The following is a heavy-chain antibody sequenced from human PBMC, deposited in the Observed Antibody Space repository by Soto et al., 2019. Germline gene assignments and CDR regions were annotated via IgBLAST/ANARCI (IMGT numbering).Heavy chain of an antibody. CDR3: TTGRDASKTGY. CDR1: DVSISSPQHN. CDR2: IHYSGTT. V-gene: IGHV4-31*03. Sequence: VQLQESGPGLVEPSQTLSLTCTVSDVSISSPQHNWSWIRKYPGKGLEWIGFIHYSGTTYYNPSLKSRVAISVDTSRNDFSLRLSSVTAADTAVYYCTTGRDASKTGYWGQGTLVTVSS. J-gene: IGHJ4*02. D-gene: IGHD1-1*01.